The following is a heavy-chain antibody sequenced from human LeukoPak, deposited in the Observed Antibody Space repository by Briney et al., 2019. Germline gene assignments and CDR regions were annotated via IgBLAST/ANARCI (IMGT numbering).Heavy chain of an antibody. D-gene: IGHD5-18*01. CDR1: GFTFSSYS. Sequence: GGSLRPSCAASGFTFSSYSMNWVRQAPGKGLEWVSYISSSSSTIYYADSVKGRFTISRDNAKNSLYLQMNSLRAEDTAVYYCARAGSMTRIQLWSYGMDVWGQGTTVTVSS. CDR3: ARAGSMTRIQLWSYGMDV. CDR2: ISSSSSTI. V-gene: IGHV3-48*04. J-gene: IGHJ6*02.